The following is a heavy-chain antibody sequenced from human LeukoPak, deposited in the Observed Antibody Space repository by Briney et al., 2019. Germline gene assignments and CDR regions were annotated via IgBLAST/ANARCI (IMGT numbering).Heavy chain of an antibody. CDR3: ARDYGDYVYDY. CDR2: INPSGGST. V-gene: IGHV1-46*01. J-gene: IGHJ4*02. Sequence: GASVKASCKASGYTFTSYYMHWLRQAPGQGLEWMGVINPSGGSTSYAQKFQGRVTMTRDTSTSTVYMELSSLRSEDTAVYYCARDYGDYVYDYWGQGTLVTVSS. D-gene: IGHD4-17*01. CDR1: GYTFTSYY.